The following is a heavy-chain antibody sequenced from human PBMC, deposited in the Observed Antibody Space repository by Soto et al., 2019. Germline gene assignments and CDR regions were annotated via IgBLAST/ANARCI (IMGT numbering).Heavy chain of an antibody. J-gene: IGHJ4*02. CDR1: GYSLSDVS. D-gene: IGHD2-2*01. CDR2: LDAEDGET. Sequence: ASVKVSCKVSGYSLSDVSIHWVRQAPGKGLEWMGGLDAEDGETIYAQKLQGRGTMTEDTSTDTAYMELSSLTSEDTAMYYCATLPRTIERTPAAIWSFDSWGQGTLVTVSS. CDR3: ATLPRTIERTPAAIWSFDS. V-gene: IGHV1-24*01.